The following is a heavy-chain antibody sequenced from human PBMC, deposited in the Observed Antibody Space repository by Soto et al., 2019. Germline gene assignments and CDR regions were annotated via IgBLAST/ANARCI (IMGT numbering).Heavy chain of an antibody. J-gene: IGHJ6*02. CDR1: GFTFSSYG. CDR3: ARDGRGHCSGGSCYETATYYYYYGMDV. V-gene: IGHV3-33*01. Sequence: SGGSLRLSWAASGFTFSSYGMHWVRQAPGKGLEWVAVIWYDGSNKYYADSVKGRFTISRDNSKNTLYLQMNSLRAEDTAVYYCARDGRGHCSGGSCYETATYYYYYGMDVWGQGTTVTVSS. D-gene: IGHD2-15*01. CDR2: IWYDGSNK.